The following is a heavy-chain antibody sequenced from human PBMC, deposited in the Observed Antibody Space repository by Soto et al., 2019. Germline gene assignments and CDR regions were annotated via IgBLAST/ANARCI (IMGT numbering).Heavy chain of an antibody. CDR1: GFTFGRYW. D-gene: IGHD1-20*01. CDR2: ISNDGSTT. CDR3: ARVPYSWNVPVDS. V-gene: IGHV3-74*01. J-gene: IGHJ4*02. Sequence: EVQLVESGGGLGQPGGSLRLSCAASGFTFGRYWMHWVRQAPGKGLVWVSRISNDGSTTGYAYSVQGRFTISRDNANNTLDLQMNSLRAEDTAVYHGARVPYSWNVPVDSWGQGTLVTVSS.